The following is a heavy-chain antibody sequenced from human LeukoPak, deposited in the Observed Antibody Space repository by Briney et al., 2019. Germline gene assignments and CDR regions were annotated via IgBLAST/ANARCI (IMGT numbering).Heavy chain of an antibody. J-gene: IGHJ4*02. CDR2: IYPGDFDT. V-gene: IGHV5-51*01. D-gene: IGHD5-18*01. CDR1: GYSFTSYW. Sequence: GESLKISCKGSGYSFTSYWIGWVRQMPGKGLEWMGIIYPGDFDTRYSPSFQGQVTISADKSISTAYLQWSSLKASDTAMYYCARQIRGYSYGYYFDYWGQGTLVTVSS. CDR3: ARQIRGYSYGYYFDY.